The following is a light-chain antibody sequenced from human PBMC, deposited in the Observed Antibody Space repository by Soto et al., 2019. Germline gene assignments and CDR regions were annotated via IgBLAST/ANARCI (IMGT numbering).Light chain of an antibody. V-gene: IGKV3-15*01. Sequence: EIVMTQSPATLSVSPGERATLSCRASQSGNSNLAWYRQKPGQAPRLLISDAYTRATGVPARFSGSGSGTEFTLTISSLQSEDSGIYYCQQYNFWPPLTFGGGTKVEIK. CDR3: QQYNFWPPLT. CDR2: DAY. J-gene: IGKJ4*01. CDR1: QSGNSN.